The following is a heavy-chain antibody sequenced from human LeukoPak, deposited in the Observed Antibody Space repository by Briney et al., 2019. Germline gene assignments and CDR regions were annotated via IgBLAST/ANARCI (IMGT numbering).Heavy chain of an antibody. CDR3: ARARDYIVVDF. V-gene: IGHV3-66*02. D-gene: IGHD5-12*01. Sequence: PGGSLRLSCAASGFSFSSYSMNWVRQAPGKGLEWVSVLYSAGNTYYADSVKGRFTISRDNSKNTLFLQMDSLRAEDTAVYYCARARDYIVVDFWGQGTLVTVSS. CDR1: GFSFSSYS. CDR2: LYSAGNT. J-gene: IGHJ4*02.